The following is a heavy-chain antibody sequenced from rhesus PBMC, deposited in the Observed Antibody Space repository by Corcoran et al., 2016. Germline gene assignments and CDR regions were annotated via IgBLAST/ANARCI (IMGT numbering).Heavy chain of an antibody. J-gene: IGHJ4*01. CDR3: ARYYEDDYGYYYTEGYFDY. CDR1: GYSISSGYG. D-gene: IGHD3-9*01. CDR2: VSYSGST. V-gene: IGHV4-122*02. Sequence: QLQLQESGPGLVKPSETLSLTCAVSGYSISSGYGWSWIRQPPGKGLEWIGYVSYSGSTRSNPSLQSRVTISRGTSKIPSSLKLSSVTAADTAVYYCARYYEDDYGYYYTEGYFDYWGQGVLVTVSS.